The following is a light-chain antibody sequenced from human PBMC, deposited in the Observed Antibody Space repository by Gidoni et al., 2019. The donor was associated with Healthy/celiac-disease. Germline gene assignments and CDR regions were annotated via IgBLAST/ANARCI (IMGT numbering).Light chain of an antibody. CDR3: QQRSNWPRT. J-gene: IGKJ1*01. CDR1: QSVSSY. Sequence: EIVLTQSPATLSLSPGERATLSCRASQSVSSYLAWYQQKPGQAPRLLIYAASNRATGIPARFSGSGSGTDFTLTISSREPEDFAVYYCQQRSNWPRTFXXXTKVEIK. CDR2: AAS. V-gene: IGKV3-11*01.